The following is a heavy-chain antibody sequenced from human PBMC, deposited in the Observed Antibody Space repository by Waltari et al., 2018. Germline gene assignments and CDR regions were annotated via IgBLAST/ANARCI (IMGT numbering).Heavy chain of an antibody. CDR3: AKSLSDPTVGGLDV. D-gene: IGHD1-26*01. CDR2: KRKKNKNYTT. CDR1: GFTSSDHY. Sequence: EVQLVESGGGLVQPGGSLRLSCAASGFTSSDHYMDWVRQAPGKGLGGVGHKRKKNKNYTTEYAAAVKGRFTSSRDESKNSLYLQMNSLKTEDTAMYFCAKSLSDPTVGGLDVWGQGTPVTVSS. J-gene: IGHJ6*02. V-gene: IGHV3-72*01.